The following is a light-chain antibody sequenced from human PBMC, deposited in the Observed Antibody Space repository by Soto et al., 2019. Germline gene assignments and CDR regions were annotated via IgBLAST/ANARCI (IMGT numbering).Light chain of an antibody. Sequence: DFQMTQSPSSLSASVGDRVIITCRASQEINNYLAWYQQKPGRAPNLLIYAASTLQSGVPSRFSGSGSGTDFTLTSSSLQPEDVATYYCQKYTTAPWAFGQGTKVEIK. CDR2: AAS. CDR1: QEINNY. CDR3: QKYTTAPWA. V-gene: IGKV1-27*01. J-gene: IGKJ1*01.